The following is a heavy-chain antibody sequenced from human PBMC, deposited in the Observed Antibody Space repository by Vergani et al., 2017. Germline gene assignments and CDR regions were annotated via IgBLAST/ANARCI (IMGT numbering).Heavy chain of an antibody. CDR1: GFTFDDYA. Sequence: EVQLVESGGGLVQPGRSLRLSCAASGFTFDDYAMHWVRQAPGKGLEWVSGISWNSGSIGYADSVKGRFTISRDNAKNSLYLQMNSLRAEDMALYYCAKDMGRGYYYGVDVWGQGTTVTVSS. V-gene: IGHV3-9*03. CDR2: ISWNSGSI. J-gene: IGHJ6*02. CDR3: AKDMGRGYYYGVDV.